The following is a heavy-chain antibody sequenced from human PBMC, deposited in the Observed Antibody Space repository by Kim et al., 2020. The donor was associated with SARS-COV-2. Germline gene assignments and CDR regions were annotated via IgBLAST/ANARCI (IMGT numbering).Heavy chain of an antibody. CDR2: IYSGGST. CDR3: AREWHYDSSGYWPRGIRSYYYGMDV. D-gene: IGHD3-22*01. J-gene: IGHJ6*02. CDR1: GFTVSSNY. V-gene: IGHV3-53*01. Sequence: GGSLRLSCAASGFTVSSNYMSWVRQAPGKGLEWVSVIYSGGSTYYADSVKGRFTISRDNSKNTLYLQMNSLRAEDTAVYYCAREWHYDSSGYWPRGIRSYYYGMDVWGQGTTVTVSS.